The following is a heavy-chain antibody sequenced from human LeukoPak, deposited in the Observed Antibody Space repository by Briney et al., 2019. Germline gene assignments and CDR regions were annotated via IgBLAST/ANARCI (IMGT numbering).Heavy chain of an antibody. CDR1: GFTFSSYG. CDR2: IWYDGSNK. V-gene: IGHV3-33*01. D-gene: IGHD1-26*01. Sequence: GRSLRLSCAASGFTFSSYGMHWVRQAPGKGLEWVAVIWYDGSNKYYADSVEGRFTISRDNSKNTLYLQMNSLRAEDTAVYYCARDLGGSGSRKIRYYFDYWGQGTLVTVSS. J-gene: IGHJ4*02. CDR3: ARDLGGSGSRKIRYYFDY.